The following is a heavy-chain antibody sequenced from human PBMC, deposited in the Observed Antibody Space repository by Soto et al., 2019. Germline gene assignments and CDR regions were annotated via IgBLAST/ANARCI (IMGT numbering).Heavy chain of an antibody. Sequence: EVQLVESGGGLVQPDRPLRLSCEASGFNFENYAMHWVRQVPGKGLEWVSAISWNSGQLDYADSVRGHFTISRDNGKNSLYLEMNSLRPDDTALYFCAKDKSTGEYSYYRYMDVWGRGTTVIVSS. CDR1: GFNFENYA. V-gene: IGHV3-9*01. D-gene: IGHD4-17*01. J-gene: IGHJ6*03. CDR3: AKDKSTGEYSYYRYMDV. CDR2: ISWNSGQL.